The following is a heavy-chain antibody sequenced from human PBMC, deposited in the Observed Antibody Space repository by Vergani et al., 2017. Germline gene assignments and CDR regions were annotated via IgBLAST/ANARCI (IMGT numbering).Heavy chain of an antibody. Sequence: QVQLQESGPGLVKPSQTLSLTCTVSGGSISSGSYYWSWIRQPAGKGLEWIGRIYTSGSTNYNPSLKSRVTISVDTSKNQFSLKLSSVTAADTAVYYCVKAVAGTGGQKDWFDPWGQGTLVTVSS. CDR1: GGSISSGSYY. V-gene: IGHV4-61*02. CDR3: VKAVAGTGGQKDWFDP. CDR2: IYTSGST. D-gene: IGHD6-19*01. J-gene: IGHJ5*02.